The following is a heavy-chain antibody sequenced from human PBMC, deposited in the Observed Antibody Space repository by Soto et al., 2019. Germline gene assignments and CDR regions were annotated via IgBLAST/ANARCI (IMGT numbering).Heavy chain of an antibody. D-gene: IGHD6-13*01. Sequence: EVQLVESGGGLVQPGGSLRLSCAASGFTFSSYWMHWVRQAPGKGLVWVSCINSDGSSTSYADSVKGRFTISRDNAKNTLYLQMNSLRAEDTAVYYCASLIAAADPYNWFDPWGQGTLVTVSS. CDR2: INSDGSST. CDR3: ASLIAAADPYNWFDP. J-gene: IGHJ5*02. CDR1: GFTFSSYW. V-gene: IGHV3-74*01.